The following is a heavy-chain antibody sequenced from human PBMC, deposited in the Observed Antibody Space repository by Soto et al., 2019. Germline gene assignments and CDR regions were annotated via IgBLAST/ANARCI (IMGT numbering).Heavy chain of an antibody. Sequence: EVQLVESGGGLVQPGGSLKLSCAASGFTFSGSAMHWVRQASGKGLEWVGRIRSKANSYATVYAASVKGRFTISRDDSKNTAHLQMNSLKTEDTAVYYCTSRNYCSGGSCYSGSYYGMDVW. J-gene: IGHJ6*01. CDR1: GFTFSGSA. CDR3: TSRNYCSGGSCYSGSYYGMDV. D-gene: IGHD2-15*01. CDR2: IRSKANSYAT. V-gene: IGHV3-73*02.